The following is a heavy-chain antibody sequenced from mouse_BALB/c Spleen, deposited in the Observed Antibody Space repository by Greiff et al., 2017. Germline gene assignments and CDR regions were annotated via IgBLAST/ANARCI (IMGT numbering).Heavy chain of an antibody. D-gene: IGHD1-1*01. V-gene: IGHV5-12-2*01. Sequence: EVHLVESGGGLVQPGGSLKLSCAASGFTFSSYTMSWVSQTPEKGLEWIAYISNGGGSTYYPDNVKGSFTISRDNAQNTLYLQMSSLTSVDTAMYHCARRDGNYYARVYWAQGTSVSVSS. J-gene: IGHJ4*01. CDR2: ISNGGGST. CDR1: GFTFSSYT. CDR3: ARRDGNYYARVY.